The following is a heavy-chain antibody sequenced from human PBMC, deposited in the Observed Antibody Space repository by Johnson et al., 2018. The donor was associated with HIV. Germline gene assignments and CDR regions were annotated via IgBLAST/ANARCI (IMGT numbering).Heavy chain of an antibody. D-gene: IGHD6-19*01. Sequence: VQLVESGGGLVQPGGSLRLSCAASGFTFSDYYMSWIRQGTGKGLEWVSYISISGNTIYYADSVKGRFTISRDNGKNSLYLQMNSLRVEDTAVYYCARKQWLAKISSDAFNIWGQGTMVTVSS. CDR3: ARKQWLAKISSDAFNI. V-gene: IGHV3-11*04. J-gene: IGHJ3*02. CDR2: ISISGNTI. CDR1: GFTFSDYY.